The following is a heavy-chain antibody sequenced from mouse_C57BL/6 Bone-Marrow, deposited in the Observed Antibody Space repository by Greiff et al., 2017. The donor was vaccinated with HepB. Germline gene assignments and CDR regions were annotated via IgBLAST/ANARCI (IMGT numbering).Heavy chain of an antibody. Sequence: EVMLVESGGGLVKPGGSLKLSCAASGFTFSDYGMHWVRQAPEQGLEWVAYISSGSSTIYYADTVKGRFTLSRDNTTNTLFLQMTSLRSADTAMYYCARPRGSRPYWYYEVWGTGTTVTVAS. D-gene: IGHD1-1*01. CDR2: ISSGSSTI. J-gene: IGHJ1*03. CDR3: ARPRGSRPYWYYEV. V-gene: IGHV5-17*01. CDR1: GFTFSDYG.